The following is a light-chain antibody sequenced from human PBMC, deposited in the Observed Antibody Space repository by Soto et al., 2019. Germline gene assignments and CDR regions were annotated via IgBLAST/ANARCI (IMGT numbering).Light chain of an antibody. CDR2: VAS. CDR3: QQSFTTPLT. J-gene: IGKJ4*01. Sequence: DIQMTQSPSSLSSSVGDIFTITCLSSQNIGMFLNWHQQKPGKAPNVLINVASTLRSGVPSRFSGSGSGTDFNLTINSLQPEDFATYFCQQSFTTPLTFGGGTKVDIK. V-gene: IGKV1-39*01. CDR1: QNIGMF.